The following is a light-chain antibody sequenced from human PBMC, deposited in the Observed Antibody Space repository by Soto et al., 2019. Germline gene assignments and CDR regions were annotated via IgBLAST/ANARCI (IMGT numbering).Light chain of an antibody. V-gene: IGKV1-39*01. Sequence: DIQMTQSPSSLSASVGDRVTITCRASQSISSYLNWYQQKPGKAPQLLIYAASSLQSGVPSRFSGSGSGTDFTLTISSLQPEDFATYYWQQSYSTPLTFGPGTKVDIK. J-gene: IGKJ3*01. CDR3: QQSYSTPLT. CDR2: AAS. CDR1: QSISSY.